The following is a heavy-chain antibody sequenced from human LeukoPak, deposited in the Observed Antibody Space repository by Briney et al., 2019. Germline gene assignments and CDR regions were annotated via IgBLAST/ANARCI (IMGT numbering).Heavy chain of an antibody. CDR2: IKIDGST. J-gene: IGHJ1*01. CDR1: GFTFSTYW. D-gene: IGHD3-22*01. Sequence: GGSLRLSCAASGFTFSTYWMHWVRHAPGKGLVWVSRIKIDGSTNYADSVKGRFTISRDNAKNTVSLQMNSLRPEDTGVYYCARAPSEIGGYYPEYFRQWGQGTLVTVSS. V-gene: IGHV3-74*01. CDR3: ARAPSEIGGYYPEYFRQ.